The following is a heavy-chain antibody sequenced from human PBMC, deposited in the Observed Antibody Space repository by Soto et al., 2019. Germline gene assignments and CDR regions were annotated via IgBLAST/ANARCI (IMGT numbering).Heavy chain of an antibody. D-gene: IGHD6-6*01. Sequence: SETLSLTCAVYGGSFSGYYWSWIRQPPGKGLEWIGEINHSGSTNYNPSLKSRVTISVDTSKNQFSLKLSSVTAADTAVYYCARSEYSSWVWFDPWGQGTLVTVSS. V-gene: IGHV4-34*01. CDR3: ARSEYSSWVWFDP. CDR1: GGSFSGYY. J-gene: IGHJ5*02. CDR2: INHSGST.